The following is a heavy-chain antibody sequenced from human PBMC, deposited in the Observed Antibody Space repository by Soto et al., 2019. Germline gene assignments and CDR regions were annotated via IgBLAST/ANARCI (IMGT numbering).Heavy chain of an antibody. CDR1: GYGFTSYW. D-gene: IGHD2-21*02. CDR3: ARVVVVTAISAFDI. V-gene: IGHV5-10-1*01. J-gene: IGHJ3*02. Sequence: GESLKISCKGSGYGFTSYWISWVRQMPGKGLEWMGRIDPSDSYTNYSPSFQGHVTISADKSISTAYLQWSSLKASDTAMYYCARVVVVTAISAFDIWGQGTMVTVSS. CDR2: IDPSDSYT.